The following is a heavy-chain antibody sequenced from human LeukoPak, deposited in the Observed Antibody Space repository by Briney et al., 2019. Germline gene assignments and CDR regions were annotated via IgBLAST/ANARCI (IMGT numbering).Heavy chain of an antibody. D-gene: IGHD1-26*01. J-gene: IGHJ4*02. Sequence: GGSLRLSCAASGFTFRNYATNWVRQAPGKGLEWVSAISGSGGSSDYADSVKGRFTIYRDNSENTLYLQMNSLRAEDTAIYYCAKVLEWELVPFYFDYWGQGTLVTVSS. CDR2: ISGSGGSS. CDR3: AKVLEWELVPFYFDY. V-gene: IGHV3-23*01. CDR1: GFTFRNYA.